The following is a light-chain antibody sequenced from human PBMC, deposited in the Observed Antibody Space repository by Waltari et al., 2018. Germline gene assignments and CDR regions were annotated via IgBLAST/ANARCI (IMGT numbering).Light chain of an antibody. Sequence: DIVMTQSPDSLVVSLGERATINCKSSQNYLSTSNNKNYLAWYQPKPGQPPKLRIFWASTRESGGPDRFSGGGSGTDFTLTISGLQAEDVAVYYCQQYFTTPLTFGGGTKVEI. CDR2: WAS. V-gene: IGKV4-1*01. J-gene: IGKJ4*01. CDR1: QNYLSTSNNKNY. CDR3: QQYFTTPLT.